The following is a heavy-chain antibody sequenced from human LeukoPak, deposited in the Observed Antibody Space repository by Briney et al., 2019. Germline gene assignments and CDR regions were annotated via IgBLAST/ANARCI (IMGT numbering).Heavy chain of an antibody. CDR2: IKRKTDGGTT. D-gene: IGHD2-15*01. J-gene: IGHJ4*02. CDR3: TSPYCSGDNCRDY. CDR1: GFTFSNAW. V-gene: IGHV3-15*01. Sequence: GGSLRLSCAASGFTFSNAWMSWVRQAPGKGLEWVGRIKRKTDGGTTDYAAPVKGRFSISRDDSKSTLYLQMNSLKTEDTAVYYCTSPYCSGDNCRDYWGQGTLVTVSS.